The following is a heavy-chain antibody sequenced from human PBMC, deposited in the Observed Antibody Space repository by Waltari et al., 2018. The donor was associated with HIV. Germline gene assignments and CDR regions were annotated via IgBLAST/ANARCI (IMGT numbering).Heavy chain of an antibody. D-gene: IGHD3-10*01. CDR1: GESLSGYY. Sequence: QVRLHQWGAGLLKPSDTLSLTCAVYGESLSGYYWAWIRQPPGKGLQWIGDIDDSGRVHHDPSRKSRVAMSVDTYKNQFSLKLRSVTAADTAVYYCAKKDLFGGTRGWFDPWGQGTSVVVSS. J-gene: IGHJ5*02. CDR3: AKKDLFGGTRGWFDP. CDR2: IDDSGRV. V-gene: IGHV4-34*01.